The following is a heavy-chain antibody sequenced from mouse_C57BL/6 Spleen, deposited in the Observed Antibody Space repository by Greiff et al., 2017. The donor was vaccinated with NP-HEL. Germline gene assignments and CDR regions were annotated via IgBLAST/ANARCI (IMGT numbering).Heavy chain of an antibody. CDR3: VRHVDSILYAMDD. D-gene: IGHD2-3*01. CDR2: IRSKSNNYAT. Sequence: EVQLVESGGGLVQPKGSLTLSCAASGFSFNTYAMNWVRQAPGKGLEWVARIRSKSNNYATYYADSVKDRFTISSDDSESMLYLQMNNLKTEDTAMYYCVRHVDSILYAMDDWGQGTSVTVSS. CDR1: GFSFNTYA. V-gene: IGHV10-1*01. J-gene: IGHJ4*01.